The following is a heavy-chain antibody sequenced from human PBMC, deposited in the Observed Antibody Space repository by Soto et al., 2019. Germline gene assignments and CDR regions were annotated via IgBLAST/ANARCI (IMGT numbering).Heavy chain of an antibody. CDR2: ISGGGGST. Sequence: GGSLRLSCAASGFTFSSYAMSWVRQAPGKGLEWVSAISGGGGSTYYADSVKGRFTISRDNSKNTLYLQMNSLRAEGRAVYYCVKDHVYGEQDYWGQGTLVTVSS. D-gene: IGHD4-17*01. V-gene: IGHV3-23*01. CDR1: GFTFSSYA. J-gene: IGHJ4*02. CDR3: VKDHVYGEQDY.